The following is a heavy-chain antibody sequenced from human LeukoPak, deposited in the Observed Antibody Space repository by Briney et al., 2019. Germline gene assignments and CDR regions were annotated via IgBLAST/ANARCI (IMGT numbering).Heavy chain of an antibody. Sequence: GGSLRLSCAAAGFTFSSYSMNWVRQAPGKGLEWVSSISSSSSYIYYADSVKGRFTISRDNAKNSLYLQMNSLRAEDTAVYYCPIAARYDAFDIWGQGTMVTVSS. CDR3: PIAARYDAFDI. J-gene: IGHJ3*02. V-gene: IGHV3-21*01. D-gene: IGHD6-6*01. CDR1: GFTFSSYS. CDR2: ISSSSSYI.